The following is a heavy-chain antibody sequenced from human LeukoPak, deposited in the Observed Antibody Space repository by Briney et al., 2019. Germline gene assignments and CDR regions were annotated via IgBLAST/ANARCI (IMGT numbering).Heavy chain of an antibody. CDR3: AREGDVVVPAAPAWFDP. Sequence: GGSLRLSCAASGFTFSSYWMSWVRQAPGKGLEWVTNIKQDGSEKYYVDSAKGRFTISRDNAKNTLYLQMNSLRAEDTAVYYCAREGDVVVPAAPAWFDPWGQGTLVTVSS. J-gene: IGHJ5*02. CDR2: IKQDGSEK. CDR1: GFTFSSYW. V-gene: IGHV3-7*01. D-gene: IGHD2-2*01.